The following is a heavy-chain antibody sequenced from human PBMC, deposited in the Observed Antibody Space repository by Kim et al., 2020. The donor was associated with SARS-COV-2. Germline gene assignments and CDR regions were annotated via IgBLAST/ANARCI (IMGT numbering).Heavy chain of an antibody. J-gene: IGHJ3*02. Sequence: SETLSLTCTVSGGSISSSSYYWGWIRQPPGKGLEWIGSIYYSGSTYYNPSLKSRVTISVDTSKNQFSLKLSSVTAADTAVYYCARLGGGYGDSPDAFDIWGQGTMVTVSS. CDR2: IYYSGST. CDR3: ARLGGGYGDSPDAFDI. D-gene: IGHD4-17*01. V-gene: IGHV4-39*01. CDR1: GGSISSSSYY.